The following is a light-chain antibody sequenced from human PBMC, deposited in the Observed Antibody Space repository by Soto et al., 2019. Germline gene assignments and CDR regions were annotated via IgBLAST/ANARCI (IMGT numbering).Light chain of an antibody. CDR2: AAS. V-gene: IGKV1-9*01. CDR3: QQLNSYPYT. Sequence: DIQLTQSPSFLSASVGDRVTITCRASQGISSYVAWYQQKPGKVPKALIYAASTLQSGVPSRFSGSGSGTEFTLTISSLQPEDFATYYCQQLNSYPYTFGQGTKL. J-gene: IGKJ2*01. CDR1: QGISSY.